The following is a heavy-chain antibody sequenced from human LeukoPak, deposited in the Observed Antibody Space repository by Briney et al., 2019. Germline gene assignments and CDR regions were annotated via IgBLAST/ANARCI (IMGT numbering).Heavy chain of an antibody. CDR2: IYHSGST. Sequence: PSETLSLTXAVSGYSISSGYYWGWIRQPPGKRLEWIGSIYHSGSTYYNPSLKSRVTISADTSKNQFSLKLSSVTAADTAVYYCARLAYSSGCRWGQGTLVTVSS. V-gene: IGHV4-38-2*01. CDR1: GYSISSGYY. CDR3: ARLAYSSGCR. D-gene: IGHD6-19*01. J-gene: IGHJ4*02.